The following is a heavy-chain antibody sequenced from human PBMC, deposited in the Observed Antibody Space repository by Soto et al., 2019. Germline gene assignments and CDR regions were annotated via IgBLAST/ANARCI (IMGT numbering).Heavy chain of an antibody. CDR2: ISYDGSNK. CDR3: ATEVSRGSGTNRDAFDI. V-gene: IGHV3-30*03. CDR1: GFTFSSYG. D-gene: IGHD3-10*01. Sequence: QVQLVESGGGVVQPGRSLRLSCTASGFTFSSYGMHWVRQAPGKGLEWVSVISYDGSNKNYADSVKGRFTISRDNSKKTLYLQMNSLRAEDTAVYYCATEVSRGSGTNRDAFDIWGQGTMVTVSS. J-gene: IGHJ3*02.